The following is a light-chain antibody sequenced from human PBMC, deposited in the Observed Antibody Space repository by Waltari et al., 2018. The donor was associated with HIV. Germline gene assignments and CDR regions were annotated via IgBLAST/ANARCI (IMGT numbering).Light chain of an antibody. V-gene: IGLV1-36*01. J-gene: IGLJ1*01. CDR1: SSNLGSNA. CDR3: AVCDDSLNGYV. CDR2: YDD. Sequence: QSVLTQPPSVPEAPRQRVTISCSGSSSNLGSNAVNWYQQVPGKAPNLHIYYDDHVSSVVSSRVSRPMSGTSASLALRGLQSEDEAYYYRAVCDDSLNGYVFGCGTKVTAL.